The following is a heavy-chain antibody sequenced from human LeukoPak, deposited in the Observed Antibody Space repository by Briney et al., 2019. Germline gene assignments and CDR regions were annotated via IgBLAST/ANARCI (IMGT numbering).Heavy chain of an antibody. J-gene: IGHJ3*02. CDR3: ARNSSGFKLGDAFDI. V-gene: IGHV3-23*01. CDR2: INGGAYST. Sequence: PGGSLRLSCAASGFTFSSYAMTWVRQAPGKGLEWISAINGGAYSTSYADSVKGRFTISRDNSKNTLYLQMNILRAEDTAVYYCARNSSGFKLGDAFDIWGQGTLVTVSS. D-gene: IGHD3-22*01. CDR1: GFTFSSYA.